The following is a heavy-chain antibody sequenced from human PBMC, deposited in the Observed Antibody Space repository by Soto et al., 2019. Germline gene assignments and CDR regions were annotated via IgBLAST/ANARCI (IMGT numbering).Heavy chain of an antibody. V-gene: IGHV3-48*02. CDR2: ISSRSYTI. D-gene: IGHD6-6*01. CDR1: GFSFSTYS. CDR3: ARGGSSSDNGMDV. J-gene: IGHJ6*02. Sequence: EVQLVESGGGLVQPGGSLRLSCAASGFSFSTYSMNWVRQDPGKGLEWVSYISSRSYTIYYIDSVKGRFTISRDNAKSSLSLQMNSLRDEDTAVYYCARGGSSSDNGMDVWGQGTTVTMSS.